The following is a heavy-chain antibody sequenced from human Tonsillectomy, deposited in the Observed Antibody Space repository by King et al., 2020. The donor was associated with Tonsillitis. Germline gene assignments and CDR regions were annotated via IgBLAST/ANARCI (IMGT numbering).Heavy chain of an antibody. D-gene: IGHD6-19*01. CDR3: AKGAPDIVVAGSGAFDY. CDR1: GFTFSNYA. CDR2: ISGSGGST. Sequence: VQLVESGGDLVQPGGSLRLSCAASGFTFSNYAMSWVRQAPGKGLEWVSTISGSGGSTYYADSVKGRFTISRDNFKNTLYLQMNSLRAEDTAVYYCAKGAPDIVVAGSGAFDYWGQGTLVTVSS. V-gene: IGHV3-23*04. J-gene: IGHJ4*02.